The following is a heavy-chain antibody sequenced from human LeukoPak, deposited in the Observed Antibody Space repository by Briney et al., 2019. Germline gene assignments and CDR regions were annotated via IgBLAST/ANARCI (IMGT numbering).Heavy chain of an antibody. Sequence: ASVKVSCKASGGTFSSYAISWVRQAPGQGLEWMGGIIPIFGTANYAQKFQGRDTITADKSTSTAYMELSSLRSEDTAVYYCARGGYSYGSAFDPWGQGTLVTVSS. V-gene: IGHV1-69*06. CDR1: GGTFSSYA. CDR3: ARGGYSYGSAFDP. D-gene: IGHD5-18*01. J-gene: IGHJ5*02. CDR2: IIPIFGTA.